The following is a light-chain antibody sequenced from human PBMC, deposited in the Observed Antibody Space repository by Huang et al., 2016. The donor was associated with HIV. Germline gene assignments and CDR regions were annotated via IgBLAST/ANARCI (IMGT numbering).Light chain of an antibody. Sequence: EIVLTQSPATLSLSPGQRATLSCRASQSVGSSLAWYQQKPGQAPRRLIYDASNRATGIPARFSGSGSGTDFTLTISSLEPEDFAVYYCQQRSNWPLTFGGGTKVEIK. V-gene: IGKV3-11*01. J-gene: IGKJ4*01. CDR2: DAS. CDR3: QQRSNWPLT. CDR1: QSVGSS.